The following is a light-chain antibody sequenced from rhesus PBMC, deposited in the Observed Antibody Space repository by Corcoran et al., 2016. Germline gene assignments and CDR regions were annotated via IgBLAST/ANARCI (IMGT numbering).Light chain of an antibody. J-gene: IGKJ1*01. CDR2: GAS. V-gene: IGKV3-10*01. CDR1: QSVSAY. Sequence: QVILTQSPATLSLSPGERATLSCRASQSVSAYLAWYQQKPGQPPRLLIYGASTRASGIPDRFSGSGAGKDFTLTNSSLEPEGVGLYRGYQHSSGWTFGQGTKVEIK. CDR3: YQHSSGWT.